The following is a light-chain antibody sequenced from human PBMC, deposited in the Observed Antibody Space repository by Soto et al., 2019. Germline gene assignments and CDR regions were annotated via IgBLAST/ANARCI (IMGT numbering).Light chain of an antibody. CDR3: QQYNSWPPRT. Sequence: ETVMTQSPVTLSVSPGERATLSCRASPSVNTDLAWYQQKPGPAPRLLIYGASTRATGVPARFSGSGSVTEFTLTISSLQSEDVVVDYCQQYNSWPPRTFGQGTKVDIK. CDR2: GAS. J-gene: IGKJ1*01. CDR1: PSVNTD. V-gene: IGKV3-15*01.